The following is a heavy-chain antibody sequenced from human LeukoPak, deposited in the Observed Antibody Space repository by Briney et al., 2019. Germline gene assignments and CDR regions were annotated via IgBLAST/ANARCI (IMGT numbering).Heavy chain of an antibody. CDR2: IYSGGTT. V-gene: IGHV3-66*01. D-gene: IGHD5-18*01. CDR1: GFTVSNNY. J-gene: IGHJ4*02. CDR3: ARDPPAVTANTYG. Sequence: GGSLRLSCAASGFTVSNNYMNWVRQAPGKGLEWVSLIYSGGTTYYADSVKGRFTISRDGSKNTLYLQMNSLRVEDTAVYYCARDPPAVTANTYGWRQGTLVTVSS.